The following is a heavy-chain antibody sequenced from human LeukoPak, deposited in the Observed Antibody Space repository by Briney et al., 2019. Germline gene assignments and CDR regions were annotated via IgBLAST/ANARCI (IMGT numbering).Heavy chain of an antibody. D-gene: IGHD3-10*01. V-gene: IGHV4-34*01. Sequence: SETLSLACAVYGGSFSGYYWSWIRQPPGKGLEWIGEINHSGSTNYNPSLKSRVTISVDTSKNQFSLKLSSVTAADTAVYYCARGLITMVRGVISHFDYWGQGTLVTVSS. CDR2: INHSGST. CDR3: ARGLITMVRGVISHFDY. CDR1: GGSFSGYY. J-gene: IGHJ4*02.